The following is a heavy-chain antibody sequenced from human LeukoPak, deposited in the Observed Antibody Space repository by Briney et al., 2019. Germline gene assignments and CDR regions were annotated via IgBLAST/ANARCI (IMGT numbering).Heavy chain of an antibody. CDR2: IYYSGST. CDR1: GGSISSYY. V-gene: IGHV4-59*01. J-gene: IGHJ4*02. Sequence: SETLSLTCTVSGGSISSYYWSWIRQPPGKGLEWIAYIYYSGSTSYNPSLKSRVTISVDTSKNQFSLKLSSVTAADTAVYYCARVGANYDYVWGNLYYFDYWGQGTLVTVSS. D-gene: IGHD3-16*01. CDR3: ARVGANYDYVWGNLYYFDY.